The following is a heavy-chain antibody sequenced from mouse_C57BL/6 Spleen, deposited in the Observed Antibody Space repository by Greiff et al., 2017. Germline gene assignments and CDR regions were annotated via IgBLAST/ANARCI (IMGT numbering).Heavy chain of an antibody. CDR2: IYPGDGDT. CDR1: GYAFSSSW. J-gene: IGHJ4*01. Sequence: QVQLQQSGPELVKPGASVKISCKASGYAFSSSWMNWVKQRPGKGLEWIGRIYPGDGDTNYNGKFKGKATLTADKSSSTAYMQLSSLTSEDSEVYFCARGIYYYGSSYAMDYWGQGTSVTVAS. V-gene: IGHV1-82*01. D-gene: IGHD1-1*01. CDR3: ARGIYYYGSSYAMDY.